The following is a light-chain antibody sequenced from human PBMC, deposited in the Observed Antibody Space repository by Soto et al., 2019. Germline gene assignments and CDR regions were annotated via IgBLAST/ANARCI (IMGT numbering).Light chain of an antibody. V-gene: IGLV2-18*02. J-gene: IGLJ1*01. Sequence: QSALTQPPSVSGSPGQSVTISCTGTSSYVGSYNGVSWYQQPPGTAPKLMIYDVSNRPSGVPDRFSGSKSGNTASLTISGLQAEDEGDYYCSSYTSSSTYVFGTGTKLTVL. CDR3: SSYTSSSTYV. CDR1: SSYVGSYNG. CDR2: DVS.